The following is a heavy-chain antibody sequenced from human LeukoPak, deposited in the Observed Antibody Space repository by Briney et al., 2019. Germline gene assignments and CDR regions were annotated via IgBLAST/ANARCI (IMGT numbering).Heavy chain of an antibody. CDR1: GGSISSSNW. J-gene: IGHJ3*02. CDR3: ARWAHYYDSSGYSDAFDI. Sequence: SETLSLTCAVSGGSISSSNWWSWVRQPPGKGLEWIGEIYHSGSTNYNPSLKSRVTISVDKSKNQFSLKLSSVTAADTAVYYCARWAHYYDSSGYSDAFDIWGQGTMVTVSS. D-gene: IGHD3-22*01. V-gene: IGHV4-4*02. CDR2: IYHSGST.